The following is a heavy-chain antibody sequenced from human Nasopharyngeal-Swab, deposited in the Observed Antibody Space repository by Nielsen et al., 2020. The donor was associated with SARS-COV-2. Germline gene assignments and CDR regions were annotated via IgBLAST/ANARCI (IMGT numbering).Heavy chain of an antibody. CDR1: GFDFSKYG. J-gene: IGHJ4*02. CDR2: LSPDASRA. D-gene: IGHD3-22*01. Sequence: GESLKISCAASGFDFSKYGVHWVRQAPGKGLDWVATLSPDASRAFYGDSVRGRFTISRDNSKNTMYVQMNSLRPEDTAVYYCASDYYDSGASGHWGQGTLVTVSS. CDR3: ASDYYDSGASGH. V-gene: IGHV3-30-3*01.